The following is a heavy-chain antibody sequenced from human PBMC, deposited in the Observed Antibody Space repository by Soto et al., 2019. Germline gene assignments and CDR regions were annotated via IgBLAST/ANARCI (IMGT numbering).Heavy chain of an antibody. CDR1: GGTFSRHA. CDR3: ARGWGYDSNDYYYAY. Sequence: QVQLVQSGAEVRKPGSSVKVSCKASGGTFSRHAISWVRQAPGQGLEWMGGIIPIFGTANHAQKFQGRVTMIADESTSTGDRELSSLRSEDTAMYYCARGWGYDSNDYYYAYWGQGTLVIVSS. D-gene: IGHD3-22*01. V-gene: IGHV1-69*01. J-gene: IGHJ4*02. CDR2: IIPIFGTA.